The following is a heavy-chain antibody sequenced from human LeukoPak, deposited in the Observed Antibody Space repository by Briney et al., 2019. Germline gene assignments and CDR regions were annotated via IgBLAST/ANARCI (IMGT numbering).Heavy chain of an antibody. CDR2: ISGSGGST. V-gene: IGHV3-23*01. D-gene: IGHD5-18*01. J-gene: IGHJ4*02. CDR1: GFTFSSYA. Sequence: GGSLRLSCAASGFTFSSYAMSWVRQAPGKGLEWVSAISGSGGSTYYADSVKGRFTISRDNAKNSLYLQMNSLRAEDTALYYCAKDMGTAMVTGGFDYWGQGTLVTVSS. CDR3: AKDMGTAMVTGGFDY.